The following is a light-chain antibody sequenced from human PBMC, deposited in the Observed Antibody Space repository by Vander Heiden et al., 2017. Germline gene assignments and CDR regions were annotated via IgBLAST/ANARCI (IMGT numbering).Light chain of an antibody. J-gene: IGKJ4*01. V-gene: IGKV4-1*01. CDR1: QSALNSSNNKNY. CDR2: WAS. CDR3: QQFYSTPLT. Sequence: DIVMTQSPDSLSVSLGERATINCTSSQSALNSSNNKNYLAWYQQKPGQPPKLFIYWASTRESGVPDRFSGSGSGTDFTLTISSLQAEDVAVYYCQQFYSTPLTFGGGTRVEIK.